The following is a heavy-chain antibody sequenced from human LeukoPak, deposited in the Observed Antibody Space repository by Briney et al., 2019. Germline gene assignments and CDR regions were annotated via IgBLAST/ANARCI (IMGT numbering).Heavy chain of an antibody. CDR2: IWYDGSNK. CDR3: ARDGRGFDY. J-gene: IGHJ4*02. CDR1: GFTFSSYG. V-gene: IGHV3-33*01. D-gene: IGHD1-26*01. Sequence: PGRSLRLSCAASGFTFSSYGMHWVRQAPGKGLEWVAVIWYDGSNKYYADSVKGRFTISRDNSKKTLYLQMNSLRAEDTAVYYCARDGRGFDYWGQGTLVTVSS.